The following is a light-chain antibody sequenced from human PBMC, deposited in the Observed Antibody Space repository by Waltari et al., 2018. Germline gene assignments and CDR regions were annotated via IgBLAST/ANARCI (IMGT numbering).Light chain of an antibody. CDR3: SSYTSSSGTDVV. CDR1: SSDVGGYNY. CDR2: DGS. J-gene: IGLJ2*01. V-gene: IGLV2-14*03. Sequence: QSALTQPASVSGSPGQSITISCTGTSSDVGGYNYVSLYQQHPGKAPKLMIYDGSNRPSGVSYRFCGSKSGNTASLTISGLQAEDEADYYCSSYTSSSGTDVVFGGGTKLTVL.